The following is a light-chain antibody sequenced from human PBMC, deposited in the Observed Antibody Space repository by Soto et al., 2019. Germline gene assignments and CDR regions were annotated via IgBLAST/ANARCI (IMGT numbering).Light chain of an antibody. CDR3: SSYTSSSPL. J-gene: IGLJ2*01. Sequence: QSVLTQPASVSGSPGQSITISCNGTSSDVGGYNYVSWYQQHPGKAPKLMIYDVSNRPSGVSNRFSGSKSGNTASLTISGLQAEDEADYYCSSYTSSSPLFGGGTKLTVL. V-gene: IGLV2-14*01. CDR1: SSDVGGYNY. CDR2: DVS.